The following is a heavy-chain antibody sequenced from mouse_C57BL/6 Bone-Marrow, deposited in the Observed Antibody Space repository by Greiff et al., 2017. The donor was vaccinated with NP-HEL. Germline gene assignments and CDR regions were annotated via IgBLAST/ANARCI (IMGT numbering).Heavy chain of an antibody. CDR3: ARRGTAFDY. J-gene: IGHJ2*01. D-gene: IGHD4-1*01. V-gene: IGHV5-6*02. CDR1: GFTFSSYG. CDR2: ISSCGSYT. Sequence: EVKVVESGGDLVKPGGSLKLSCAASGFTFSSYGMSWVRQTPDKRLEWVATISSCGSYTYYPDSVKGRFPISRDNAKNTLYLQMSSLKSEDTAMYYCARRGTAFDYWGQGTTLTVSS.